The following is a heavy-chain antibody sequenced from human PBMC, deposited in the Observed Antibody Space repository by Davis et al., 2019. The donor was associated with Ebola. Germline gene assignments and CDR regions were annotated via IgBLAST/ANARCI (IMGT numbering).Heavy chain of an antibody. D-gene: IGHD4-23*01. V-gene: IGHV1-69*13. Sequence: SVKVSCKASGYTFTGYYMHWVRQAPGQGLEWMGGIIPIFGTANYAQKFQGRVTITADESTSTAYMELSSLRSEDTAGYYCARDSAAGYYGGNSGYFDYWGQGTLVTVSS. CDR3: ARDSAAGYYGGNSGYFDY. J-gene: IGHJ4*02. CDR1: GYTFTGYY. CDR2: IIPIFGTA.